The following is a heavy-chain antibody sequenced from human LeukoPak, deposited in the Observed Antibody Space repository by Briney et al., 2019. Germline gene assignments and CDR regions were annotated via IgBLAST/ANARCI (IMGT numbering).Heavy chain of an antibody. CDR2: ISGSGGST. J-gene: IGHJ4*02. V-gene: IGHV3-23*01. CDR3: ARDYIVVVVAATLFDY. D-gene: IGHD2-15*01. CDR1: GFTFSNYA. Sequence: GGSLRLSCAASGFTFSNYAMSWVRQAPGKGLEWVSAISGSGGSTYNADSVKGRFTISRDNSKNTLYLQMNSLRAEDTAVYYCARDYIVVVVAATLFDYWGQGTLVTVSS.